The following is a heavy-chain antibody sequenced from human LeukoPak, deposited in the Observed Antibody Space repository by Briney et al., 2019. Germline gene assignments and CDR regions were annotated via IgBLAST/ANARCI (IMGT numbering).Heavy chain of an antibody. CDR2: ISSSGSTI. Sequence: GGSLRLSCAASGFTFSSYEFIWVRQAPGKGLEWVSYISSSGSTISHADSVKGRFTISRDNAKNSLYLQMNSLRAEDTAVYYCARLHGHGFDPWGQGTLVTVSS. D-gene: IGHD2-8*01. CDR1: GFTFSSYE. J-gene: IGHJ5*02. V-gene: IGHV3-48*03. CDR3: ARLHGHGFDP.